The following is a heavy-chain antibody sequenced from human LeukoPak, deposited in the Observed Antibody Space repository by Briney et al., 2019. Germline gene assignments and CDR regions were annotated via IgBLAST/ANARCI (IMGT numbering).Heavy chain of an antibody. CDR3: ARGGYSYAYHDAFDI. J-gene: IGHJ3*02. V-gene: IGHV1-69*06. Sequence: SVKVSCKASEGTFSSYAISWVRQAPGQGLEWMGGIIPIFGTANYAQKFQGRVTITADKSTSTAYMELSSLRSEDTAVYYCARGGYSYAYHDAFDIWGQGTMVTVSS. CDR2: IIPIFGTA. D-gene: IGHD5-18*01. CDR1: EGTFSSYA.